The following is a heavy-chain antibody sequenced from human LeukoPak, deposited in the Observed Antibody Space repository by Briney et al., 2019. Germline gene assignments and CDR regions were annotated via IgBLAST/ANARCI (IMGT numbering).Heavy chain of an antibody. CDR3: AKMVREFYTISYYFDY. CDR1: GFTFWNYA. Sequence: GGSLRLSCAASGFTFWNYAMHWVRQAPGKGLEWVSGISGSGAGTYYADSVKGRFTISRDNSKNTLYLQMNSLRAEDTAVYYCAKMVREFYTISYYFDYWGQGTLVTVSS. V-gene: IGHV3-23*01. D-gene: IGHD2-8*01. J-gene: IGHJ4*02. CDR2: ISGSGAGT.